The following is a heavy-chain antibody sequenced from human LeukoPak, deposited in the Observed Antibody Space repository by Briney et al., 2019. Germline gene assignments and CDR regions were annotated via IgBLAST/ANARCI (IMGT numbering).Heavy chain of an antibody. CDR1: GFTFNVYA. CDR2: IGTPGST. CDR3: AKDRENGNGIWDAFDV. V-gene: IGHV3-23*01. D-gene: IGHD3-3*02. J-gene: IGHJ3*01. Sequence: GGSLRLSCAASGFTFNVYAMYWVRQAPGRGLEWVSSIGTPGSTHYANSVKGRFTISRDDSKNTVFLQMNSLRAEDSATYYCAKDRENGNGIWDAFDVWGQGTVVTVSS.